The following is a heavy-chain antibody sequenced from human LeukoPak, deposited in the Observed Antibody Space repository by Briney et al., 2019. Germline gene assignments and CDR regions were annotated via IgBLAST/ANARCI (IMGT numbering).Heavy chain of an antibody. CDR2: INWNGGST. CDR3: ARGYDSNLDYYYYMDV. V-gene: IGHV3-20*04. Sequence: GGSLRLSCAASGFTFDDYGMSWVRQAPGKGLEWVSGINWNGGSTGYADSVKGRFTISRDNSKNTLYVQMNSLRAEDTAVYFCARGYDSNLDYYYYMDVWGKGTTVTVSS. J-gene: IGHJ6*03. D-gene: IGHD3-16*01. CDR1: GFTFDDYG.